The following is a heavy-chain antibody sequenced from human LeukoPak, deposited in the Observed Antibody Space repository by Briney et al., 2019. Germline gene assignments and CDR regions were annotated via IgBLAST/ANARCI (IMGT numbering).Heavy chain of an antibody. CDR3: TTAFYWDIVVVVAVNAGLDV. D-gene: IGHD2-15*01. CDR1: GFTFSNAW. CDR2: IKSKTDGGTT. V-gene: IGHV3-15*01. J-gene: IGHJ6*04. Sequence: PGGSLRLSCAASGFTFSNAWMSWVRQAPGKGLEWVGRIKSKTDGGTTDYAAPVKGRFTISRDDSKNTLYLQMNSLKTEDTAVYYCTTAFYWDIVVVVAVNAGLDVWGKGTTVTVSS.